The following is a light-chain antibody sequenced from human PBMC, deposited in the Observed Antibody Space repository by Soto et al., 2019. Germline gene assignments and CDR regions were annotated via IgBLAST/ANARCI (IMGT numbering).Light chain of an antibody. CDR2: KAS. V-gene: IGKV1-5*03. CDR3: QQYMSYS. CDR1: QSISSW. J-gene: IGKJ1*01. Sequence: DIQMAQSPSTLSASVGDRVTIICRASQSISSWLAWYQQKPGKAPKLLIYKASTLESGVPSNFSGSGSGTEFTLTISGLQPDDFATYYCQQYMSYSFGQGTKVDI.